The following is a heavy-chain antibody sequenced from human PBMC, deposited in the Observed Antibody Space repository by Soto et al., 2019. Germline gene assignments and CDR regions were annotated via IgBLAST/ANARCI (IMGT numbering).Heavy chain of an antibody. V-gene: IGHV3-9*01. Sequence: GGSLRLSCAASGFIFNNYGMHWVRQAPGKGLEWVSGITWNSGTIGYADSVKGRFTISRDNGKNSLYLQMNSLRPEDTALYYCARYALYGSYFDFCGHGTLVTGSS. CDR2: ITWNSGTI. CDR1: GFIFNNYG. J-gene: IGHJ4*01. D-gene: IGHD3-10*01. CDR3: ARYALYGSYFDF.